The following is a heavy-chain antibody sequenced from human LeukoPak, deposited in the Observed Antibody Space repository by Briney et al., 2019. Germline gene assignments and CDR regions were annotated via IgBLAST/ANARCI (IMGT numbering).Heavy chain of an antibody. Sequence: SETLSLTCTVSGGSISSYYWSWIRQPPGKGLEWIGYIYCSGSTNYNPSLKSRVTISVDTSKNQFSLKLSSVTAADTAVCYCARDGSGSYYKPSNDAFDIWGQGTMVTVSS. CDR1: GGSISSYY. J-gene: IGHJ3*02. D-gene: IGHD3-10*01. CDR2: IYCSGST. V-gene: IGHV4-59*01. CDR3: ARDGSGSYYKPSNDAFDI.